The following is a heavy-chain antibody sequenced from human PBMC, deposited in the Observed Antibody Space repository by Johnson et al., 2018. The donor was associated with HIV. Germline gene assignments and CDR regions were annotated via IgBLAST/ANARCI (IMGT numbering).Heavy chain of an antibody. D-gene: IGHD3-22*01. CDR1: GFTFSSYA. V-gene: IGHV3-30*04. CDR3: ARDFSYYYDIGHAFDI. J-gene: IGHJ3*02. Sequence: VQLVESGGGVVQPGRSLRLSCAASGFTFSSYAMHWVRQAPGKGLEWVAVISYDGSNKYYADSVKGRFTISRDNSKNRLYLQMNSLRAEDTAIYYCARDFSYYYDIGHAFDIWGQGTMVTVSS. CDR2: ISYDGSNK.